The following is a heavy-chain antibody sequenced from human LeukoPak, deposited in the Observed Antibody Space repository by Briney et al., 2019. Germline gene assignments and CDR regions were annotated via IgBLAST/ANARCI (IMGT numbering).Heavy chain of an antibody. D-gene: IGHD3-10*01. J-gene: IGHJ4*02. CDR3: ARDRSVVRGVIITFDY. CDR1: GYTFTNYG. Sequence: GASVKVSCKASGYTFTNYGISWVRQAPGQGLEWMGWISAYTANTNYAQKLQGRVTMTTDTSTSTAYMELRSLTSDDTAVYYCARDRSVVRGVIITFDYWGQGTLVTVSS. CDR2: ISAYTANT. V-gene: IGHV1-18*01.